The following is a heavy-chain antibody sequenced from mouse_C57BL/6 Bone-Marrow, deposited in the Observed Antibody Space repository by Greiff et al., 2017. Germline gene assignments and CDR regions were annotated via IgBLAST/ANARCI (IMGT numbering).Heavy chain of an antibody. J-gene: IGHJ2*01. CDR3: ARPTTVVAYYFDY. CDR1: GFTFSSYG. V-gene: IGHV5-6*01. Sequence: EVKLVESGGDLVKPGGSLKLSCAASGFTFSSYGMSWVRQTPDKRLEWVATISSGGSYTYYPDSVKGRFTISRDNAKNTLYLQMSSLKSEDTAMYYCARPTTVVAYYFDYWGQGTTLTVSS. D-gene: IGHD1-1*01. CDR2: ISSGGSYT.